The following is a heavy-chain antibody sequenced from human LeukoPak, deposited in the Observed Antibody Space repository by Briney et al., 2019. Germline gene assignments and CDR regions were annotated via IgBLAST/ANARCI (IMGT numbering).Heavy chain of an antibody. D-gene: IGHD3-22*01. CDR2: INHSGST. Sequence: PSETLSLTCAVYGGSFSGYYWSWIRQPPGKGLEWIGEINHSGSTNYNPSLKSRVTISVDTSKSQFSLKLRSVTAADTAVYYCARSTGVFNYYDSRGGAFDIWGQGTMVTVSS. CDR3: ARSTGVFNYYDSRGGAFDI. CDR1: GGSFSGYY. J-gene: IGHJ3*02. V-gene: IGHV4-34*01.